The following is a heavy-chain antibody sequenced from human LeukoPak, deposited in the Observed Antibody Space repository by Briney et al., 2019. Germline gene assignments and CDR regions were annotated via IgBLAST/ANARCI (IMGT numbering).Heavy chain of an antibody. D-gene: IGHD6-13*01. CDR3: ARQGIAAAGTQFDY. V-gene: IGHV4-34*01. Sequence: SETLSLTCAVYGGSFSGYYWSWIRQPPGKGLEWIGEINHSGSTNYNPPLKSRVTISVDTSKNQFSLKLSSVTAADTAVYYCARQGIAAAGTQFDYWGQGTLVTVSS. J-gene: IGHJ4*02. CDR2: INHSGST. CDR1: GGSFSGYY.